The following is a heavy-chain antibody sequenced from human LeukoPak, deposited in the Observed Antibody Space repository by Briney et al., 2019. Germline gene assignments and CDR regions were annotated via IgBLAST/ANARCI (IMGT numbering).Heavy chain of an antibody. Sequence: SETLSLTCTVSGGSISSGGYYWSWIRQHPGEGLEWIGYIYYSGSTYYNPSLKSRVTRSVDTSKNQFSLKLSSVTAADTAVYYCARDFEENWFVPWGRGTLVTVSS. J-gene: IGHJ5*02. D-gene: IGHD3-9*01. CDR3: ARDFEENWFVP. CDR2: IYYSGST. CDR1: GGSISSGGYY. V-gene: IGHV4-31*03.